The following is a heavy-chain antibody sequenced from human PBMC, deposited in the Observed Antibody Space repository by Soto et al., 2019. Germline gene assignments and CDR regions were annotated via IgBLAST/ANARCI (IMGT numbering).Heavy chain of an antibody. CDR2: IIPIFGTA. J-gene: IGHJ4*02. CDR3: ARAIAAAGYFDE. V-gene: IGHV1-69*13. D-gene: IGHD6-13*01. CDR1: GGTFSSYA. Sequence: SEKVSCKSSGGTFSSYAISWVRQAPGQGLEWMGGIIPIFGTANYAQKFQGRVTITADESTSTAYMELSSLRSEDTAVYYGARAIAAAGYFDEWGQGTLVTVFS.